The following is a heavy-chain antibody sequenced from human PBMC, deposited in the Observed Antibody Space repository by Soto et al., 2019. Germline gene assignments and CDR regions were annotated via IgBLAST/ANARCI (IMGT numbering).Heavy chain of an antibody. D-gene: IGHD1-26*01. CDR3: ARVEWELPGAALDY. CDR2: IWYDGSNK. CDR1: GFTFSSYG. V-gene: IGHV3-33*01. Sequence: PGGSLRLSCAASGFTFSSYGMHWVRQAPGKGLEWVAVIWYDGSNKYYADSVKGRFTISRDNSKNTLCLQMNSLRAEDTAVYYCARVEWELPGAALDYWGQGTLVTVSS. J-gene: IGHJ4*02.